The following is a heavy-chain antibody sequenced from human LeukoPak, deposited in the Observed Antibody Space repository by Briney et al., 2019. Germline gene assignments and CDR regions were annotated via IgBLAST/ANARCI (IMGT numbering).Heavy chain of an antibody. CDR2: FYYSGRT. CDR3: ARARVATSGTVDY. CDR1: GDSISPYY. J-gene: IGHJ4*02. Sequence: SETLSLTCAVSGDSISPYYWNWIRQPPGKGLEWVGYFYYSGRTDYNPSLKSRVTISVDTSRNQFSLKLSSVTAADTAVFYCARARVATSGTVDYWGQGTLVTVSS. V-gene: IGHV4-59*08. D-gene: IGHD6-13*01.